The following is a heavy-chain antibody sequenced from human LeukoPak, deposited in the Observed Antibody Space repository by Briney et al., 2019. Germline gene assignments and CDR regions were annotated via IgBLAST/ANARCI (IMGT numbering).Heavy chain of an antibody. J-gene: IGHJ4*02. CDR1: GGSISSYY. CDR3: ARTSARGAQFDY. D-gene: IGHD3-10*01. V-gene: IGHV4-4*07. Sequence: PSETLSLTCSVSGGSISSYYWSWIPQPAGKGLEWIGRIYSSGSTNYNPSLKTRVTMSLDTSKNQFSLNLTTVTAADTAVYYCARTSARGAQFDYWGQGTLVTVSS. CDR2: IYSSGST.